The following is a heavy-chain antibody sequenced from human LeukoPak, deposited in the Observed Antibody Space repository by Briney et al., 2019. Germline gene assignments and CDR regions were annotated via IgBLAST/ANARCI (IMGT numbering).Heavy chain of an antibody. V-gene: IGHV4-59*08. CDR3: ARRGIHYYDSSGFYFDI. D-gene: IGHD3-22*01. CDR1: GGSISSYY. CDR2: IYYSGST. Sequence: SETLSLTCTVPGGSISSYYWSWIRQPPGKGLEWIGYIYYSGSTNYNPSLKSRVTISIDTSKNQFSLKLSSVTAADTAVYYCARRGIHYYDSSGFYFDIWGQGTMVTVSS. J-gene: IGHJ3*02.